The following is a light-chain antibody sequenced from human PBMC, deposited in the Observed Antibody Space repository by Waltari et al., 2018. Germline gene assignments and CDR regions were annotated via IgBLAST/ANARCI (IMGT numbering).Light chain of an antibody. CDR3: QQYGSSPRT. J-gene: IGKJ1*01. CDR2: SAS. Sequence: IVLTQSPGTLSLSPGERATLSCRASPSIASSYLAWYQQRPGQAPRLLIYSASNRASGVPDRFSGSGSRTDFTLTISRLEPEDFALYYCQQYGSSPRTFGQGTKVEIK. V-gene: IGKV3-20*01. CDR1: PSIASSY.